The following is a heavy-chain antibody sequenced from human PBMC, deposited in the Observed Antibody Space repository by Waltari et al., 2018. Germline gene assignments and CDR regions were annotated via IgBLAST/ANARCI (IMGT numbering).Heavy chain of an antibody. CDR2: RRNTGAT. Sequence: HVQLQESGPGLVTPSVALSLTCSVSGDFPSDDHLTWIRQAPGKGLEWIAYRRNTGATKCTPSLESRVTLSADTSKKQFSLRLTSVTAADTAVYFCARLPTKYFDSLGWGFFDQWGQGILVTVSS. CDR3: ARLPTKYFDSLGWGFFDQ. J-gene: IGHJ4*02. V-gene: IGHV4-4*09. CDR1: GDFPSDDH. D-gene: IGHD3-9*01.